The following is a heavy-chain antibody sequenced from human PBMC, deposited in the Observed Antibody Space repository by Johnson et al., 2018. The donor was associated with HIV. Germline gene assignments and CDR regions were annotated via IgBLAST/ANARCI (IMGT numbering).Heavy chain of an antibody. J-gene: IGHJ3*02. CDR1: GFTFDDYA. Sequence: VQLVESGGGLVQPGRSLRLSCAASGFTFDDYAMHWVRQAPGKGLEWVSGISWNSGSIDYADSVKGRFTISRDNAKNSLYLQMNSLRAGDTAFYYCAKDVGPRMVPDAFDIWGQGTMVTVSS. V-gene: IGHV3-9*01. CDR2: ISWNSGSI. CDR3: AKDVGPRMVPDAFDI. D-gene: IGHD2-8*01.